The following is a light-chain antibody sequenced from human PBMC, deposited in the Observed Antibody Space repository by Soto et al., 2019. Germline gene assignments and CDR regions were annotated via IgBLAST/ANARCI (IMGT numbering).Light chain of an antibody. Sequence: EIVLTQSPATLSLSPRERATLSCRASQTVSSNLAWYQQKPGQAPRLLIYGASTRATGIPARFSGSGSGTEFTLIISSLQSEDFAVYFCQQYNNWPWTFGQGTKVDIK. CDR3: QQYNNWPWT. V-gene: IGKV3D-15*01. CDR2: GAS. J-gene: IGKJ1*01. CDR1: QTVSSN.